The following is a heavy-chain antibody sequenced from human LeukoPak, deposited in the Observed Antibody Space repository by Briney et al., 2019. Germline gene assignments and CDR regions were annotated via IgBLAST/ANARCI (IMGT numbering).Heavy chain of an antibody. J-gene: IGHJ5*02. CDR1: GLSFNDYY. Sequence: SETLSLTSAVYGLSFNDYYCNWVRQPPGKGREWIGEINARVDTNYKPSLKSRVTISVDSSKNQFSLTLTSMIAADTAIYYCARGQVPAGRGYNWFDPWGQGTLVTVSS. CDR3: ARGQVPAGRGYNWFDP. V-gene: IGHV4-34*01. CDR2: INARVDT. D-gene: IGHD2-2*01.